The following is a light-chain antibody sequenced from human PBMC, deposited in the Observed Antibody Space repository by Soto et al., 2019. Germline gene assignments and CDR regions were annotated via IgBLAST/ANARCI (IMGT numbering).Light chain of an antibody. CDR1: QSISSW. V-gene: IGKV1-5*03. J-gene: IGKJ1*01. CDR2: NTL. Sequence: DIQMTQSPSTLYASVGDRVTITCRASQSISSWLACYQHKSSKAPTLMIYNTLTLESAVPSRFIGSGSGTEFTLTISSLKPEDYATYYCQQYSSYPPTLGPGTKVEL. CDR3: QQYSSYPPT.